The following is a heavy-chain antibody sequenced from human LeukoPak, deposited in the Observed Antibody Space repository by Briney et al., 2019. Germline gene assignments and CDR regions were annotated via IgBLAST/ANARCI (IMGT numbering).Heavy chain of an antibody. CDR3: ARVRPRPLWFDP. Sequence: SETLSLTCTVSGGSISSSSYYWGWIRQPPGKGLEWIGEINHSGSTNYNPSLKSRVTISVDTSKNQFPLKLSSVTAADTAVYYCARVRPRPLWFDPWGQGTLVTVSS. V-gene: IGHV4-39*06. CDR1: GGSISSSSYY. CDR2: INHSGST. J-gene: IGHJ5*02.